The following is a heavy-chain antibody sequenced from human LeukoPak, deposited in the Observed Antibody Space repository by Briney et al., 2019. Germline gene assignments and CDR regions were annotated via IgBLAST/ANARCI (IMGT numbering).Heavy chain of an antibody. J-gene: IGHJ6*02. V-gene: IGHV4-59*01. CDR1: GGSISSYY. CDR3: ARDTVSRIAARPYYYYYYGMDV. CDR2: IYYSGST. D-gene: IGHD6-6*01. Sequence: SEALSLTCTVSGGSISSYYWSWIRQPPGKGLEWIGYIYYSGSTNYNPSLKSRVTISVDTSKNQFSLKLNSVTAADTAVYYCARDTVSRIAARPYYYYYYGMDVWGQGTTVTVSS.